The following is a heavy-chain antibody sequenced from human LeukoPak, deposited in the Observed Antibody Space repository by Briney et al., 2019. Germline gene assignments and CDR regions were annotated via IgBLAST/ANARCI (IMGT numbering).Heavy chain of an antibody. CDR1: GGSISSSTYH. CDR2: IYYSGNT. CDR3: ARHSSPHAGSSSWYDF. Sequence: SETLSLTCTVSGGSISSSTYHWGWIRQPPGKGLEWIGSIYYSGNTYYNPSLKSRVTISVDTSKNQFSVKLSAVTAADTAVYYCARHSSPHAGSSSWYDFWGQGTLVTVSS. V-gene: IGHV4-39*01. J-gene: IGHJ5*01. D-gene: IGHD2-15*01.